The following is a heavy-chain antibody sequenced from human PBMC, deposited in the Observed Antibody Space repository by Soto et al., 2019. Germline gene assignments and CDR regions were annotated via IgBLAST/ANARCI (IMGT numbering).Heavy chain of an antibody. Sequence: GGSLRLSCAASGFTFSDYYMSWIRQAPGKGLEWVSYISSSGSTIYYADSVKGRFTISRDNAKNSLYLQMNSLRAEDTAVYYCARETQIFGVVKGGFDYWGQGTLVTVSS. CDR1: GFTFSDYY. CDR3: ARETQIFGVVKGGFDY. J-gene: IGHJ4*02. D-gene: IGHD3-3*01. CDR2: ISSSGSTI. V-gene: IGHV3-11*01.